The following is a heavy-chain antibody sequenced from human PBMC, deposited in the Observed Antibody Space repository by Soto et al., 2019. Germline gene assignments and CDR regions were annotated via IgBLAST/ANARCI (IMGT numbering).Heavy chain of an antibody. CDR3: ARDRRYCSSTSCYVDAFDI. Sequence: GASVKVSCKSSCYTFTSYGISLFRHSPGQWLEWMGWIIAYNGNTNYAQKLQGRVTMTTDTSTSTAYMELRSLRSDDTAVYYCARDRRYCSSTSCYVDAFDIWGQGTMVTVSS. J-gene: IGHJ3*02. CDR2: IIAYNGNT. V-gene: IGHV1-18*01. D-gene: IGHD2-2*01. CDR1: CYTFTSYG.